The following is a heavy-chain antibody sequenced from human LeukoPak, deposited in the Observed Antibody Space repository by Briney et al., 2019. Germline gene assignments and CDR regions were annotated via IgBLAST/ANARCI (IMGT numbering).Heavy chain of an antibody. CDR2: IYYSGST. CDR1: GGSISSSSYY. V-gene: IGHV4-39*01. CDR3: ARLYGNFDY. J-gene: IGHJ4*02. Sequence: SETLSLTCAVSGGSISSSSYYWGWIRQPPGKGLEWIGSIYYSGSTYCDPSLKSRVTISVDTSKNQFSLKLSSVTAADTAVYYCARLYGNFDYWGQGTLVTVSS. D-gene: IGHD2-8*01.